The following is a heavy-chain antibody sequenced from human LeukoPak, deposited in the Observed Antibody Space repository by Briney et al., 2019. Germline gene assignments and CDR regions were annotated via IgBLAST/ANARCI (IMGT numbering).Heavy chain of an antibody. CDR3: ARDRHYDSSGYYRAMDY. CDR2: IYYSGST. Sequence: SETLSLTCTVSGGSISSGDYYWSWIRQPPGKGLEWIGYIYYSGSTYYNPSLKGRVTISVDTSKNQFSLKLSSVTAADTAVYYCARDRHYDSSGYYRAMDYWGQGTLVTVSS. D-gene: IGHD3-22*01. CDR1: GGSISSGDYY. J-gene: IGHJ4*02. V-gene: IGHV4-30-4*01.